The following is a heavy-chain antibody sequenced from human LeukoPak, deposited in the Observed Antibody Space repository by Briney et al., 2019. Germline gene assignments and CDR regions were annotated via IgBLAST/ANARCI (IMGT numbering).Heavy chain of an antibody. J-gene: IGHJ4*02. CDR1: GGYINSYY. CDR2: IYNSGST. V-gene: IGHV4-59*01. CDR3: ARVSVRGVTPDY. D-gene: IGHD3-10*01. Sequence: SETLSLTCTVSGGYINSYYWSWIRQPPGKGLEWIGYIYNSGSTNYNPSLKSRVTISVDTSKKQFFLKLSSVTAADTAVYYCARVSVRGVTPDYWGQGTLVTVSS.